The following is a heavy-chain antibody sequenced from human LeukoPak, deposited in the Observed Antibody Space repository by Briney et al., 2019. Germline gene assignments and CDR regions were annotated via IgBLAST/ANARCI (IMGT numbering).Heavy chain of an antibody. CDR1: GFTFSNYA. V-gene: IGHV3-23*01. CDR3: ARGVLDYFQYMDV. CDR2: IIGSSGST. D-gene: IGHD3-3*01. J-gene: IGHJ6*03. Sequence: GGSLRLSCAASGFTFSNYAMNWVRQAPGKGLEWVSTIIGSSGSTFYADSVKGRFTISRDNAKDSLFLQMNSLRAEDTAVYYCARGVLDYFQYMDVWGKGTTVTVSS.